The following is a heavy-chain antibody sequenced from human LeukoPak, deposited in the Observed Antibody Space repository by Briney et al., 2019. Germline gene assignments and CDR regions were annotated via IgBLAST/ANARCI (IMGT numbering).Heavy chain of an antibody. D-gene: IGHD6-13*01. CDR2: IYHSGNT. J-gene: IGHJ4*02. CDR3: AKKAAASAADY. Sequence: SETLSLTCAVSGGSISRGNWWSWVRQPPGKRPEWIGEIYHSGNTNYNPSLKSRVTISVDKSKNQFSLKLSSVTAADTAVYYCAKKAAASAADYWGQGTLVTVSS. CDR1: GGSISRGNW. V-gene: IGHV4-4*02.